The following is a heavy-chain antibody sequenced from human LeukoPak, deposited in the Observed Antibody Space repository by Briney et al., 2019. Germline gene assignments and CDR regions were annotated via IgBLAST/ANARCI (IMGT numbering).Heavy chain of an antibody. V-gene: IGHV3-53*01. J-gene: IGHJ4*02. CDR2: IYTGGNT. CDR1: GFTVDSNY. CDR3: ARGDDSGYYDYFDY. D-gene: IGHD3-22*01. Sequence: GGSLRLSCAASGFTVDSNYLSWVRQAPGKGLEWVSTIYTGGNTYYAASVKGRFTISRDFSKNTVFLHMNSLRAEDTAMYYCARGDDSGYYDYFDYWGQGAPVTVSS.